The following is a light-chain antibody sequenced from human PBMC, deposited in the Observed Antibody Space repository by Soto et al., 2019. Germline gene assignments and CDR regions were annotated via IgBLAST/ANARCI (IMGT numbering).Light chain of an antibody. CDR1: QNLGTLY. CDR2: GAS. CDR3: QQYNNWPRT. V-gene: IGKV3-15*01. Sequence: EIVLTQSPGTLSLSPGERGTLSCRASQNLGTLYLAWFQQKSGQAPRLLIYGASTRATGIPARFSGSGSGTEFTLTISSLQSEDFAAYYCQQYNNWPRTFGQGTKVDIK. J-gene: IGKJ1*01.